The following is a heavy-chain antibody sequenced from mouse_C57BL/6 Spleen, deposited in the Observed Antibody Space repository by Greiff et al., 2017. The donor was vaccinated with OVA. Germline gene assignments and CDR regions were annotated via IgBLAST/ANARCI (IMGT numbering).Heavy chain of an antibody. Sequence: QVQLKQPGAELVKPGASVKLSCKASGYTFTSYWMHWVKQRPGRGLEWIGRIDPNSGGTKYNEKFKSKATLTVDKPSSTAYMQLSSLTSEDSAVYYCARRDYPSYYYAMDYWGQGTSVTVSS. V-gene: IGHV1-72*01. J-gene: IGHJ4*01. CDR1: GYTFTSYW. D-gene: IGHD2-4*01. CDR3: ARRDYPSYYYAMDY. CDR2: IDPNSGGT.